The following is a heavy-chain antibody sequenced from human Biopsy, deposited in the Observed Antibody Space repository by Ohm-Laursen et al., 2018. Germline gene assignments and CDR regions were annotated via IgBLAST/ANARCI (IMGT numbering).Heavy chain of an antibody. V-gene: IGHV1-46*01. CDR3: ARNTGWYGDLYYFDY. J-gene: IGHJ4*02. CDR2: INPSGSTT. D-gene: IGHD6-19*01. Sequence: GASVKVSCKVSGYTLTELSMHWVRQAPGRGLEWMGMINPSGSTTSYPQIFQGRVTMTRDTSKSTVYMELSSLRSADTAVYFCARNTGWYGDLYYFDYWGQGTLVTVSS. CDR1: GYTLTELS.